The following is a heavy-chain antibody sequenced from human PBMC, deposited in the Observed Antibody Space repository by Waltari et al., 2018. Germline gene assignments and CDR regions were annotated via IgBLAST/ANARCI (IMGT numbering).Heavy chain of an antibody. J-gene: IGHJ6*02. D-gene: IGHD6-6*01. Sequence: EVQVVESGGGLVQPGGSLRLSCSASGFTFYSFWMHWVRQAQGKGLVGVGRINRAGRERYNGDSVKGRITISRDNAKNTLFLQMNSLRAEDTAVYYCARAGAYSSSSFYYYYGMDVWGQGTTVTVPS. V-gene: IGHV3-74*01. CDR1: GFTFYSFW. CDR3: ARAGAYSSSSFYYYYGMDV. CDR2: INRAGRER.